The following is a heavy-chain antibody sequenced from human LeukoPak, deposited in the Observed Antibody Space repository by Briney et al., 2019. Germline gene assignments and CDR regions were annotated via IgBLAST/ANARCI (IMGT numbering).Heavy chain of an antibody. CDR3: ASLFGYRFDY. J-gene: IGHJ4*02. V-gene: IGHV4-59*01. CDR1: GFTLSSYW. D-gene: IGHD5-18*01. CDR2: IYYSGST. Sequence: GSLSLSCAASGFTLSSYWMSWVRQPPGKGLEWIGYIYYSGSTSYNPSLKSRVTISVDTSKNQLSLKLSSVTAADTAVYYCASLFGYRFDYWGQGTLVTVSS.